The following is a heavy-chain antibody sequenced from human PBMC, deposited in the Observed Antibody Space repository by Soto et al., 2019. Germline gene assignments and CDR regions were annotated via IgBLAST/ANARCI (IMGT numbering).Heavy chain of an antibody. D-gene: IGHD2-2*01. CDR3: ATGGSIDIVLVPAAMNYFDY. J-gene: IGHJ4*02. Sequence: QVQLVQSGADVKKPGASVKVSCKVSGYTLTELSIHWVRQAPGKGLEWMGGFHPEDGETIYAQKFQGRVTMTEDTSTDTAYMELSGLRSEDPAVYVCATGGSIDIVLVPAAMNYFDYWGQGTLVTVSS. CDR2: FHPEDGET. V-gene: IGHV1-24*01. CDR1: GYTLTELS.